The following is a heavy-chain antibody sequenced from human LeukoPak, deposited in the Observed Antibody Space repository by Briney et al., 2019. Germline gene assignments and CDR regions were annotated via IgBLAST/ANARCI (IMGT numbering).Heavy chain of an antibody. CDR1: GYTFTGYY. Sequence: ASVKVSCKASGYTFTGYYMHWVRQAPGQGLEWMGWINPNSGGTNYAQKFQGRVTMTRDTSISTAYMELSRLRSDDTAVYYCARRHCYDSSGYLSDAFDIWGQGTMVTVSS. CDR3: ARRHCYDSSGYLSDAFDI. D-gene: IGHD3-22*01. CDR2: INPNSGGT. V-gene: IGHV1-2*02. J-gene: IGHJ3*02.